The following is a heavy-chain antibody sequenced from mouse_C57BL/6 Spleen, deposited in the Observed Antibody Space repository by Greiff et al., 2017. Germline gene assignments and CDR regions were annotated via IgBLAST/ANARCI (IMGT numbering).Heavy chain of an antibody. CDR3: ARGDGSCWFAY. Sequence: VQLQQSGPVLVKPGASVKMSCKASGYTFTDYYMNWVKQSHGKSLEWIGVINPYNGGTSYNQKFKGKATLTVDKSSSTAYMELNSLTSVDSAVYYCARGDGSCWFAYWGQGTLVTVSA. CDR2: INPYNGGT. J-gene: IGHJ3*01. V-gene: IGHV1-19*01. D-gene: IGHD1-1*01. CDR1: GYTFTDYY.